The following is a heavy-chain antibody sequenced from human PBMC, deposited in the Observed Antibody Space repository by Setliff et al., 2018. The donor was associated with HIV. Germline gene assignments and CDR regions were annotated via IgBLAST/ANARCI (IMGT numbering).Heavy chain of an antibody. CDR1: GYTFTSCF. Sequence: ASVKVSCKASGYTFTSCFMHWVRQAPGQGLEYMGIINPSDGTTDYTQKFQDRVTMTSDTSTSTVYMELRSLRSEGTAIYYCVKEYHTTATDTRVANYFGYWGQGTLVTVSS. V-gene: IGHV1-46*01. CDR2: INPSDGTT. D-gene: IGHD6-13*01. CDR3: VKEYHTTATDTRVANYFGY. J-gene: IGHJ4*02.